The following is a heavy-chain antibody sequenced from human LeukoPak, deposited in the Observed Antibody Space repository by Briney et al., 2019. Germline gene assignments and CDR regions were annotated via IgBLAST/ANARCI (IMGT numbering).Heavy chain of an antibody. CDR1: GYTFTVQY. V-gene: IGHV1-2*02. Sequence: ASVKVSCKASGYTFTVQYMHWVRQAPGQGLEWIGLIKPNSGATSYAQQYQGRVTMTRDTSINTAYMDLSSLTSDDTAVYYCARVPFYGDFNWFDPWGQGTLVTVSS. CDR2: IKPNSGAT. D-gene: IGHD4-17*01. J-gene: IGHJ5*02. CDR3: ARVPFYGDFNWFDP.